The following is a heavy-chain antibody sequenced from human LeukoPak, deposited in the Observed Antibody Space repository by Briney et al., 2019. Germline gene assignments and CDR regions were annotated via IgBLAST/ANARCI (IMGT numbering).Heavy chain of an antibody. V-gene: IGHV4-34*01. CDR2: INHSGST. Sequence: PSETLSLTCAVYGGSFSGYYWSWIRQPPGKGLEWIGEINHSGSTSYNPSLKSRVTISVDTSKNQFSLKLSSVTAADTAVYYCARGQSGRYRSSTSCPIRHYYYMDVWGKGTTVTVSS. CDR3: ARGQSGRYRSSTSCPIRHYYYMDV. J-gene: IGHJ6*03. D-gene: IGHD2-2*01. CDR1: GGSFSGYY.